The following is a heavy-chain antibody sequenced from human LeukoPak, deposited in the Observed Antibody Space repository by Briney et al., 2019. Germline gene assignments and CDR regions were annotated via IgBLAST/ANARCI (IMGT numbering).Heavy chain of an antibody. J-gene: IGHJ4*02. Sequence: GGSLRLSCVVSGLTFSNYWMSWVRQPPATGLEGVANIKEVESEKNYVDSVKGRFTISRDNAKNSLYLQMNSLRAEDTAVYYCARWSGTYPLYYLDYWGQGTPVTVSS. V-gene: IGHV3-7*01. D-gene: IGHD1-26*01. CDR3: ARWSGTYPLYYLDY. CDR1: GLTFSNYW. CDR2: IKEVESEK.